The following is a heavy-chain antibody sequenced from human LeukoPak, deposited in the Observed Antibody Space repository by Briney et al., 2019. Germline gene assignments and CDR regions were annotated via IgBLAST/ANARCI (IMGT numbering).Heavy chain of an antibody. CDR1: GFAFSSYW. CDR3: ARSRNDYYYYYGMDV. V-gene: IGHV3-7*01. CDR2: IKQDGSEK. J-gene: IGHJ6*02. Sequence: GGSLRLSCAASGFAFSSYWMSWVRQAPGKGLEWVANIKQDGSEKYYVDSVKGRFTISRDNAKNSLYLQMNSLRAEDTAVYYCARSRNDYYYYYGMDVWGQGTTVTVSS.